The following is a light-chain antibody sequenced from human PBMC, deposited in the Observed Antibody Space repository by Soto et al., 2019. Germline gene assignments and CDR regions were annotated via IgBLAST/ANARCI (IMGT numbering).Light chain of an antibody. J-gene: IGLJ1*01. CDR1: SSDVGGYNF. Sequence: QSALTQPASVSGSPGQSITISCTGSSSDVGGYNFVSWYQRHPGKAPKLMIYEVSNRPSGVSNRFSGSKSGNTASLTISGLQAEDDADYYCTSYTSSTKYVFGTGTKVTVL. CDR3: TSYTSSTKYV. CDR2: EVS. V-gene: IGLV2-14*01.